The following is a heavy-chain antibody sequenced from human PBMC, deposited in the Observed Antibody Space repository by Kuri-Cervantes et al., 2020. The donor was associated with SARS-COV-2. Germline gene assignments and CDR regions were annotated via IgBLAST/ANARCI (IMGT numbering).Heavy chain of an antibody. J-gene: IGHJ4*02. Sequence: GGSLRLSCEVSGFLFSASAIHWVRQGSGKGLEWVGRVRGKANNYATAYAASAKGRFTISRDDSKNMAYLQMNSLKTEDTAVYYCTTHYDFWSDTPAYWGQGTLVTVSS. D-gene: IGHD3-3*01. CDR2: VRGKANNYAT. V-gene: IGHV3-73*01. CDR1: GFLFSASA. CDR3: TTHYDFWSDTPAY.